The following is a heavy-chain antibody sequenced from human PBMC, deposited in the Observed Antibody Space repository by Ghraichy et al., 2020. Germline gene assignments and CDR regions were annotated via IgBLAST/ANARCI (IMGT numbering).Heavy chain of an antibody. V-gene: IGHV1-69*13. CDR3: ARAIIHSSSWSPDWYFDL. Sequence: SVKVSCKASGGTFSSYAISWVRQAPGQGLEWMGGIIPIFGTANYAQKFQGRVTITADESTSTAYMELSSLRSEDTAVYYCARAIIHSSSWSPDWYFDLWGRGTLVTVSS. CDR1: GGTFSSYA. D-gene: IGHD6-13*01. CDR2: IIPIFGTA. J-gene: IGHJ2*01.